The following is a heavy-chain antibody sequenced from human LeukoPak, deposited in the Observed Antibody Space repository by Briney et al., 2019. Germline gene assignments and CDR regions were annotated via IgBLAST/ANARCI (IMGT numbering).Heavy chain of an antibody. CDR1: GFTFSRHW. D-gene: IGHD2-8*01. CDR2: LSPDGSAT. J-gene: IGHJ3*02. V-gene: IGHV3-74*01. Sequence: GGSLRPSCAASGFTFSRHWMHWVRQSPGKGLMWVSHLSPDGSATNYADSVKGRFTISRDNPKNTLYLQMNSLRAEDTAVYYCARNGVDSTYDMWGQGTVVTVSS. CDR3: ARNGVDSTYDM.